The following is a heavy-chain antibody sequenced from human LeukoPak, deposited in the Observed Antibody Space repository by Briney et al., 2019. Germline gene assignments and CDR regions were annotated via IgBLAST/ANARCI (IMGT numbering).Heavy chain of an antibody. CDR2: ISQSGGTT. CDR1: GFSIRNYD. CDR3: ARVGSLWFGELPVDY. Sequence: PGGSLRLSCTASGFSIRNYDMNWVRQSPGKGLEWVSTISQSGGTTYYADSVKGRFTISRDNSKNTLYLQMNSLRAEDTAVYYCARVGSLWFGELPVDYWGQGTLVTVSS. V-gene: IGHV3-23*01. J-gene: IGHJ4*02. D-gene: IGHD3-10*01.